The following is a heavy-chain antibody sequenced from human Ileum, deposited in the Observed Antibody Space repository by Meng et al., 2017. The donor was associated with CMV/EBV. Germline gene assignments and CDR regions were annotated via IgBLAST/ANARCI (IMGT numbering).Heavy chain of an antibody. V-gene: IGHV3-30*04. Sequence: VYCAASGFTFSSYAMHWVRQAPGKGMEWVAVISYDGRKKYYADSVKGRFTISRDNSKNTLYLQMNSLRAEDTAVYYCARARSYYFDYWGQGTLVTVSS. J-gene: IGHJ4*02. CDR3: ARARSYYFDY. D-gene: IGHD1-26*01. CDR1: GFTFSSYA. CDR2: ISYDGRKK.